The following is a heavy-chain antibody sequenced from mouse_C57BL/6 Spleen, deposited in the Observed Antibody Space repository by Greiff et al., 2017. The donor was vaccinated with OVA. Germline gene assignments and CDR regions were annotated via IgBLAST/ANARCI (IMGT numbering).Heavy chain of an antibody. CDR1: GFNIKDYY. Sequence: VQLQQSGAELVRPGASVKLSCPAPGFNIKDYYMHWVKQRPEQGLEWIGRIDHEDGDTEYAPTFKGKATMTADTSSNTAYQQHGSLTSEYTTVNYRTTGGSNYPIYFCYWGQGTTLTVSS. V-gene: IGHV14-1*01. CDR3: TTGGSNYPIYFCY. CDR2: IDHEDGDT. D-gene: IGHD2-5*01. J-gene: IGHJ2*01.